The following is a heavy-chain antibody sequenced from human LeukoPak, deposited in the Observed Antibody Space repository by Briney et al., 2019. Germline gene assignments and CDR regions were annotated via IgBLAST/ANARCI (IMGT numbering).Heavy chain of an antibody. CDR3: ARVGYSSGWLPEYYFDY. D-gene: IGHD6-19*01. CDR2: INPNHGDT. J-gene: IGHJ4*02. V-gene: IGHV1-2*02. CDR1: GYTFTGYY. Sequence: ASVKVSCKASGYTFTGYYMHWVRQAPGQGLEWMGWINPNHGDTNYAQKFQDRVSMTTDTSTSTAYMELRSLRSDDTAVYYCARVGYSSGWLPEYYFDYWGQGTLVTVSS.